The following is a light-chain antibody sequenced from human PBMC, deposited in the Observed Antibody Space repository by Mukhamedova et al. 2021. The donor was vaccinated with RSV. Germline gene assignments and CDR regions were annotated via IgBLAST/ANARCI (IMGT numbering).Light chain of an antibody. J-gene: IGKJ2*01. V-gene: IGKV1-5*03. CDR2: QAS. Sequence: WYQRRVHGKAPKLLIYQASNLESGVPSRFSGSGSGTEFTLTINSLQPEDFAAYYCHQYSSYSYTFGQGTKLEIK. CDR3: HQYSSYSYT.